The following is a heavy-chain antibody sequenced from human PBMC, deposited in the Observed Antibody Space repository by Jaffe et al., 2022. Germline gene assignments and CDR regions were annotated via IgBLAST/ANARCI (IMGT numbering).Heavy chain of an antibody. V-gene: IGHV3-49*04. D-gene: IGHD3-10*01. Sequence: EVQLVESGGGLVQPGRSLRLSCTASGFTFGEYSMKWVRQAPGKGLEWVGFIRSSGYGGTTEYAASVKGRFTISRDDSDNIAYLQMNSLKIEDTAVYYCARERSLQWGGFDIWGQGTMVTVSS. CDR2: IRSSGYGGTT. CDR3: ARERSLQWGGFDI. J-gene: IGHJ3*02. CDR1: GFTFGEYS.